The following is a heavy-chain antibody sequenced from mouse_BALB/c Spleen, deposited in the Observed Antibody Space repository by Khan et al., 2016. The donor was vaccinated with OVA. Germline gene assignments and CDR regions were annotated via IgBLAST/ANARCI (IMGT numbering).Heavy chain of an antibody. CDR2: IWAGGRT. CDR1: GFSLTSYG. CDR3: ARLEDI. Sequence: VKLMESGPGLVAPSQSLSITCTVSGFSLTSYGVHWVRQPPGKGLEWLGVIWAGGRTNYNSDLMSRLSISKDNSKSQVVLKLNSRQTDDTAMYYCARLEDIWGQGTTLTVSS. J-gene: IGHJ2*01. D-gene: IGHD1-3*01. V-gene: IGHV2-9*02.